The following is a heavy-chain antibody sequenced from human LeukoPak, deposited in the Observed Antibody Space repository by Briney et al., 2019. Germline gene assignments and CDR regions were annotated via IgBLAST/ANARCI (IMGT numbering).Heavy chain of an antibody. J-gene: IGHJ5*02. CDR3: ARDLGIVVVWGPEPNWFDP. Sequence: SETLSLTCTVSGYSISSGYYWGWIRQPPGKGLEWIGSIYHSGSTYYNPSLKSRVTISVDTSKNQFSLKLSSVTAADTAVYYCARDLGIVVVWGPEPNWFDPWGQGTLVTVSS. CDR1: GYSISSGYY. CDR2: IYHSGST. D-gene: IGHD2-15*01. V-gene: IGHV4-38-2*02.